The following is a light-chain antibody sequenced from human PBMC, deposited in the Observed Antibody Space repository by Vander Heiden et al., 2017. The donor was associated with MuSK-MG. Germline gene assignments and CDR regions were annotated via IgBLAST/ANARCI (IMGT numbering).Light chain of an antibody. V-gene: IGKV1-33*01. CDR1: QDISNY. CDR3: QQDDNLPLT. CDR2: DAS. Sequence: DIQMTQSPSSLSASVGDRVTITCQASQDISNYLNWYQQKPGKAPKLLIYDASNLETGVPSRFSGSGSGSDFTFTISILQPEAFATYYCQQDDNLPLTFGGGTKVEIK. J-gene: IGKJ4*01.